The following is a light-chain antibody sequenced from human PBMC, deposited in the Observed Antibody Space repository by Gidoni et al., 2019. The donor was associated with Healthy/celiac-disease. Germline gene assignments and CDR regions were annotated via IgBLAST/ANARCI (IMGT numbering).Light chain of an antibody. V-gene: IGLV1-47*02. Sequence: QSVPTQPPPASGTPGQRVTISCSGSSSNIGSNYVYWYQQRPGTAPKLLIYSNNQRPSGVPDRFSGSKSGTSASLAIGGLRSEDEADYYCAAWDDSLSGFYVFGTGTKVTVL. J-gene: IGLJ1*01. CDR1: SSNIGSNY. CDR2: SNN. CDR3: AAWDDSLSGFYV.